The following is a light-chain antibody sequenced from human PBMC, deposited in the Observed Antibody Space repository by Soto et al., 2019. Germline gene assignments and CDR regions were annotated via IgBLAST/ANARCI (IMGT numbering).Light chain of an antibody. CDR3: QQYYSAPGT. V-gene: IGKV4-1*01. CDR2: WAS. J-gene: IGKJ1*01. Sequence: DVVMTQFPDSLAVSLGERATLSCKSGQSLLYTPNNYNYLAWYQQKAGQPPKLLIYWASTRESGVPDRFSGSGSGTDFHLTISNLQAEDVAVYFCQQYYSAPGTFGQGTMVEIK. CDR1: QSLLYTPNNYNY.